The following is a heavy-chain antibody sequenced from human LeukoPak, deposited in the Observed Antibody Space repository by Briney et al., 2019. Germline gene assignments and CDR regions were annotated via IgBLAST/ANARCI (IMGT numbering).Heavy chain of an antibody. CDR1: GGTFSCYA. J-gene: IGHJ4*02. D-gene: IGHD3-10*01. CDR3: ARDYYGSGSYYPHY. Sequence: SVKVSCKASGGTFSCYAISWVRQAPGQGLEWMGRIIPILGIANYAQKFQGRVTITADKSTSTAYMELSSLRSEDTAVYYCARDYYGSGSYYPHYWGQGTLVTVSS. CDR2: IIPILGIA. V-gene: IGHV1-69*04.